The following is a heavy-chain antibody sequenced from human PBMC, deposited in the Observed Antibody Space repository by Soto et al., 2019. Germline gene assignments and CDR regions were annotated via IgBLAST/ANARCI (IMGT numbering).Heavy chain of an antibody. Sequence: GGSLRLSCAASGFTFSSYWMSWVRQAPGKGLEWVANIKQDGSEKYYVDSVKGRFTISRDNAKNSLYLQMNSLRAEDTAVYYCAREGTSCTNGVCYYYYYMDVWGKGTTVTVSS. CDR2: IKQDGSEK. CDR1: GFTFSSYW. V-gene: IGHV3-7*03. J-gene: IGHJ6*03. D-gene: IGHD2-8*01. CDR3: AREGTSCTNGVCYYYYYMDV.